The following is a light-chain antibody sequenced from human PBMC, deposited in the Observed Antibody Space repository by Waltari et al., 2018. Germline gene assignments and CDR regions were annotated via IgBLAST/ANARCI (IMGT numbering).Light chain of an antibody. V-gene: IGKV2-28*01. Sequence: ESVMNQSPLSLSVTLGEPASIPCTSSQSLLHTNGPYYLDWYLQKPGQSPQLLIYAASNRAPGVPDRFSGSGSGRDFTLTISRVEADDFGTYFCMQALQTWTFGQGTKVDMK. CDR2: AAS. CDR1: QSLLHTNGPYY. CDR3: MQALQTWT. J-gene: IGKJ1*01.